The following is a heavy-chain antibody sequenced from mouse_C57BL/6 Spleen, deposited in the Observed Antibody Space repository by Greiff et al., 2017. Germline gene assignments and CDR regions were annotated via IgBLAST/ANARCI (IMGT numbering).Heavy chain of an antibody. CDR1: GFTFSSYG. CDR2: ISSGGSYT. Sequence: EVKLQESGGDLVKPGGSLKLSCAASGFTFSSYGMSWVRQTPDKRLEWVATISSGGSYTYYPDSVKGRFTISRDNAKNTLYLQMSSLKSEDTAMYYCARHPPQYFDVWGTGTTVTVSS. CDR3: ARHPPQYFDV. J-gene: IGHJ1*03. V-gene: IGHV5-6*01.